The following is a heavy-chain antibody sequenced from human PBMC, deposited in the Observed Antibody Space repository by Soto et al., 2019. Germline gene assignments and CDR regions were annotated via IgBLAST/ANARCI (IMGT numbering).Heavy chain of an antibody. CDR2: VYYTGSI. CDR3: ARSGRYYGGDTAY. CDR1: GASVSSDSHF. J-gene: IGHJ4*02. D-gene: IGHD2-21*02. Sequence: SETLSLTCTVSGASVSSDSHFWSWIRQPPGKGLEWIGYVYYTGSITYNPSLKSRLTILVDTSKSQFSLRLSSMTAADTAVYYCARSGRYYGGDTAYWGQGTLVTVSS. V-gene: IGHV4-61*01.